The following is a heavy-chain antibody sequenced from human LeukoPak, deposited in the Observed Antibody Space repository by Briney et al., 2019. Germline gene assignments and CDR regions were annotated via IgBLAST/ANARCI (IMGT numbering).Heavy chain of an antibody. CDR2: IIPIFGTA. CDR3: ARDCSSTSCYEHYYYGMDV. V-gene: IGHV1-69*01. J-gene: IGHJ6*02. Sequence: SVKVSCKASEGTFNSYAISWVRQAPGQGLEWMGGIIPIFGTANYAQKFQGRVTINADESTTTAYMELSSLRSEDTAVYYCARDCSSTSCYEHYYYGMDVWGQGTTVTVSS. CDR1: EGTFNSYA. D-gene: IGHD2-2*01.